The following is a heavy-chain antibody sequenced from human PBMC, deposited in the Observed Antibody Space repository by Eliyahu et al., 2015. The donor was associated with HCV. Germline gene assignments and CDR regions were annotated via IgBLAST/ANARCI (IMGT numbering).Heavy chain of an antibody. CDR2: ISGSGGST. V-gene: IGHV3-23*01. D-gene: IGHD2-2*02. Sequence: EVQLLESGGGLVQSGGSLRLSCAAXXFTXSSYAMXWVRQAPGKGLEWVSAISGSGGSTYYADSVKGRFTISRDNSKNTLYLQMNSLRAEDTAVYYCASTPPYTSPPWYFDYWGQGTLVTVSS. CDR3: ASTPPYTSPPWYFDY. CDR1: XFTXSSYA. J-gene: IGHJ4*02.